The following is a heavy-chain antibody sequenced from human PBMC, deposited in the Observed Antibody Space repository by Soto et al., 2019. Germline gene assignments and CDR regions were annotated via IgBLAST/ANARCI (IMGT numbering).Heavy chain of an antibody. J-gene: IGHJ4*02. Sequence: ASVKVSCKASGYTFATYGISWVRQAPGQGLEWMGWISAYNGNTNYAQKLQGRITMTTDTSTSTAYMELRSLKSDDTAVYYCARDCPQSTVTTVFYYWGQGTLVTVSS. CDR1: GYTFATYG. CDR2: ISAYNGNT. D-gene: IGHD4-17*01. CDR3: ARDCPQSTVTTVFYY. V-gene: IGHV1-18*01.